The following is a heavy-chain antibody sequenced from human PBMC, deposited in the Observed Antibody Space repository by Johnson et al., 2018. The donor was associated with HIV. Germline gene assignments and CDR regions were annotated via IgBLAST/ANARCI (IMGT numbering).Heavy chain of an antibody. CDR2: MWYDGSNK. Sequence: QVQLVESGGGVVQPGRSLRLSCAASGFTFSTYGMHWVRQAPGKGLEWVAVMWYDGSNKYYADSVKGRFTISRDNSKNTLYLQMNSLRAEDTAVDYCEKDQWSSSWTNDSFDIWCQGTMVTVSS. V-gene: IGHV3-33*06. D-gene: IGHD6-13*01. CDR3: EKDQWSSSWTNDSFDI. J-gene: IGHJ3*02. CDR1: GFTFSTYG.